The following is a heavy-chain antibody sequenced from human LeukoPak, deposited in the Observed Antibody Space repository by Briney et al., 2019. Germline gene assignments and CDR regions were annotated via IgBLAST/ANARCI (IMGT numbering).Heavy chain of an antibody. J-gene: IGHJ4*02. CDR2: ISGSGTST. Sequence: PGGSLRLSCAASGFIFSSYAMSWVRQAPGKGLEWVSAISGSGTSTYYADSVKGRFTISRDNAKRSFYLQMNSLRVEDTGVYYCARAGTRGSVDYWGQGTLVTVSS. V-gene: IGHV3-23*01. CDR3: ARAGTRGSVDY. D-gene: IGHD3-10*01. CDR1: GFIFSSYA.